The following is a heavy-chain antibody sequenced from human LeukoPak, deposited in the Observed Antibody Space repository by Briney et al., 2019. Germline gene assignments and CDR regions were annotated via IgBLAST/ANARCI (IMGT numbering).Heavy chain of an antibody. Sequence: SCKASGYTFTSYYMHWVRQAPGKGLEWVAVISYDGSNKYYADSVKGRFTISRDNSKNTLYLQMNSLRAEDTAVYYCAKDDASSDAFDIWGQGTMVTVSS. J-gene: IGHJ3*02. CDR3: AKDDASSDAFDI. D-gene: IGHD2-2*01. CDR1: GYTFTSYY. CDR2: ISYDGSNK. V-gene: IGHV3-30*18.